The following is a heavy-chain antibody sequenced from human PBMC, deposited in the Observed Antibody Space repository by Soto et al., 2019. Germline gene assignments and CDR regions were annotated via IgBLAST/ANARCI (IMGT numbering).Heavy chain of an antibody. CDR1: GDSLTSYY. V-gene: IGHV4-59*01. Sequence: QVQLQESGPGLVKPSETLSLTCSVSGDSLTSYYWTWVRQPPGKGLEWIWYNYYTGETNYNPSLKSRVTISMDLSKNQFSLELRSLTAADTAVYYCARIILTGYYGLEPWGQGTLVIVSA. J-gene: IGHJ5*02. D-gene: IGHD3-9*01. CDR2: NYYTGET. CDR3: ARIILTGYYGLEP.